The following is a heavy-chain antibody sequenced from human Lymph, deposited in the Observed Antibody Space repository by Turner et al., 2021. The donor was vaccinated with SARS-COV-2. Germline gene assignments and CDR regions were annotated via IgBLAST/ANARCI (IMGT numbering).Heavy chain of an antibody. CDR3: AKVRSIFGVVIGGMDV. CDR2: ISDDGSNK. J-gene: IGHJ6*02. D-gene: IGHD3-3*01. CDR1: GFTFSSYG. V-gene: IGHV3-30*18. Sequence: QVKLVESGGGVVQPGRSLRTFVAAFGFTFSSYGMHWVRQAPGKGLEWVAVISDDGSNKYYADSVKGRITISRDNTKKTLYLQMNSLRAEDTAVYYGAKVRSIFGVVIGGMDVWGQGTTVTVSS.